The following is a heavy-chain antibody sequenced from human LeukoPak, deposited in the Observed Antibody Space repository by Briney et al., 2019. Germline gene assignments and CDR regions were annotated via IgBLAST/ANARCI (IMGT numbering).Heavy chain of an antibody. V-gene: IGHV3-53*01. J-gene: IGHJ3*02. CDR3: ASSRPSYYDSSGYYRDAFDI. CDR1: GFTVSSNY. D-gene: IGHD3-22*01. CDR2: IYSGGST. Sequence: PRGSLRLSCAASGFTVSSNYMSWVRQAPGKGLEWVSVIYSGGSTYYADSVKGRFTISRDNSKNTLYLQMNSLRAEDTAVYYCASSRPSYYDSSGYYRDAFDIWGQGTMVTVSS.